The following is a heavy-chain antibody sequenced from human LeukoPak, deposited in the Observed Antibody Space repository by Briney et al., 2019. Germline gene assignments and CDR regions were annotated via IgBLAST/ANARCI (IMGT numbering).Heavy chain of an antibody. V-gene: IGHV4-31*02. J-gene: IGHJ5*02. D-gene: IGHD3-3*01. Sequence: KPSETLSLTCTVSGGSISSDGYYWSWIRQHPGKGLEWIGYIYYSGSTYYNPSLKSRVTISVDTSKNQFSLKLSSVTAADTAVYYCARGGDFWSGHPSGRWFDPWGQGTLVTVSS. CDR2: IYYSGST. CDR1: GGSISSDGYY. CDR3: ARGGDFWSGHPSGRWFDP.